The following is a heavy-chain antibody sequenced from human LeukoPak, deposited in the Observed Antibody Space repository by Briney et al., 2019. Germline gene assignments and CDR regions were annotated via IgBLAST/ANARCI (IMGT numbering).Heavy chain of an antibody. CDR3: ARITGAAYGDSNWFDP. CDR2: IYYSGST. V-gene: IGHV4-59*01. Sequence: SETLSLTYTVSGGSISSYYWSWIRQPPGKGLEWIGYIYYSGSTNYNPSLKSRVTISVDTSKNQFSLKLSSVTAADTAVYYCARITGAAYGDSNWFDPWGQGTLVTVSS. J-gene: IGHJ5*02. D-gene: IGHD4-17*01. CDR1: GGSISSYY.